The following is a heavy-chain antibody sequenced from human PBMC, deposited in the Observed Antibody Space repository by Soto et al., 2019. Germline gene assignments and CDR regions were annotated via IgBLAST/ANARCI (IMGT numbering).Heavy chain of an antibody. V-gene: IGHV4-34*01. D-gene: IGHD1-1*01. Sequence: SETLSLTCAVYGGSFSGYYWSWIRQPPGKGLEWIGEINHSGSTNYNPSLKSRVTISVDTSKNQFSLKLGSVTAADTAVYYCARGMTTPDYWGQGTLVTVSS. J-gene: IGHJ4*02. CDR1: GGSFSGYY. CDR3: ARGMTTPDY. CDR2: INHSGST.